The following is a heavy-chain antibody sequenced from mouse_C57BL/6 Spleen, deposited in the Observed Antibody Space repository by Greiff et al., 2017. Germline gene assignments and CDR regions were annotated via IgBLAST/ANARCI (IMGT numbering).Heavy chain of an antibody. CDR1: GFSFNTYA. D-gene: IGHD2-2*01. CDR3: VREGVYGYDGYYYAMDY. CDR2: IRSKSNNYAA. Sequence: EVQLVESGGGLVQPKGSLKLSCAASGFSFNTYAMNWVRQAPGKGLEWVARIRSKSNNYAAYYADSVKDRFTISRDDSESMLYLQMNNLKTEDTAMYYCVREGVYGYDGYYYAMDYWGQGTSVTVSS. V-gene: IGHV10-1*01. J-gene: IGHJ4*01.